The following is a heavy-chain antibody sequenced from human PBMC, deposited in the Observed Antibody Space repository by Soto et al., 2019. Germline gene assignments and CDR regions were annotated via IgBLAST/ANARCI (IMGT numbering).Heavy chain of an antibody. CDR2: INHSGST. V-gene: IGHV4-34*01. CDR1: GGSFSGYF. D-gene: IGHD2-21*02. J-gene: IGHJ6*02. Sequence: ASETLSLTCAVYGGSFSGYFWNWIRQPPGKGLEWIGEINHSGSTNYSPSLKSRVTISLDTSKKQFSLKLSSVTAADTAVYYCARGKEVTAVFSYYDKMDVWGQGTTVTVSS. CDR3: ARGKEVTAVFSYYDKMDV.